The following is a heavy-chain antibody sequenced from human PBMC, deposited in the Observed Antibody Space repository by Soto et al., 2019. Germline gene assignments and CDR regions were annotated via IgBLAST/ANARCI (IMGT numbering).Heavy chain of an antibody. CDR3: ARRRIVPTTNFDY. CDR1: GGSITSSSFY. V-gene: IGHV4-39*01. CDR2: IFHTGAT. J-gene: IGHJ4*02. Sequence: SETLSLTCTVSGGSITSSSFYWGWIRQPPGKGLEWIGHIFHTGATYYNPTLKSRLRMSVDTSKNQFSLNLSSVTATDTAVYYCARRRIVPTTNFDYWGQGTLVTVSS. D-gene: IGHD1-26*01.